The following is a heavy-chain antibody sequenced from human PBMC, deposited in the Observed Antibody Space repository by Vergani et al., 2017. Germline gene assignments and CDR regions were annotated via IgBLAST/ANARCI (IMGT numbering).Heavy chain of an antibody. Sequence: QVPLQQWGAGLLKPSETLSLTCAVYGGSFSGYFWSWLRQPPGKGLEWIGEVNHSGSTIYNPSLKSRVTISVDTSKNQFSLKLSSVTAADTAVYYCARGKLVPYYYYYGMDVGGQGTTVTVSS. CDR3: ARGKLVPYYYYYGMDV. J-gene: IGHJ6*02. CDR1: GGSFSGYF. D-gene: IGHD6-13*01. CDR2: VNHSGST. V-gene: IGHV4-34*01.